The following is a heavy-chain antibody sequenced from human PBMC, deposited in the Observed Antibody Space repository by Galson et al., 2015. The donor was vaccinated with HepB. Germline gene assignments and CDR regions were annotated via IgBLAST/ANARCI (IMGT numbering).Heavy chain of an antibody. V-gene: IGHV3-23*01. CDR1: GFTFSSYA. CDR2: ISGSGGIT. Sequence: SLRLSCAASGFTFSSYAMSWVRQAPGKGLEWVSAISGSGGITYYADSVKGRFTISRDNSKNTLYLQMNSLRAEDTAVYYCAKEGYCSSIFSVCHGVDVWGQGTTVTVSS. CDR3: AKEGYCSSIFSVCHGVDV. J-gene: IGHJ6*02. D-gene: IGHD2-2*01.